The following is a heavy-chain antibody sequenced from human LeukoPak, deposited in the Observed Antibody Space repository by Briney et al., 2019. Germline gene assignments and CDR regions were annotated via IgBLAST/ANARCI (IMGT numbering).Heavy chain of an antibody. CDR3: ARDYPAMVTNYYYYMDV. V-gene: IGHV4-39*02. CDR1: GGSISSSSYY. D-gene: IGHD5-18*01. J-gene: IGHJ6*03. CDR2: IYYSGST. Sequence: SETLSLTCTVSGGSISSSSYYWGWIRQPPGKGLEWIGSIYYSGSTYYNPSLKSRVTISVDTSKNQFSLKLSSVTAADTAVYYCARDYPAMVTNYYYYMDVWGKGTTVTVSS.